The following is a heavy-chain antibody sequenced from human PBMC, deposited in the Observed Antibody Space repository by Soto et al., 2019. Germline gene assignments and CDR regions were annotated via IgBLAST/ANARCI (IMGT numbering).Heavy chain of an antibody. V-gene: IGHV4-31*03. CDR2: IYYSGST. D-gene: IGHD2-15*01. J-gene: IGHJ4*02. CDR3: ARGYCSGGSCYLLHFDC. Sequence: SETLSLTCTVSGGSISSGGYYWSWIRQHPGKGLEWIGYIYYSGSTYYNPSLKSRVTISVDTSKNQFSLKLSSVTAADTAVYYCARGYCSGGSCYLLHFDCWGQGTLVTVSS. CDR1: GGSISSGGYY.